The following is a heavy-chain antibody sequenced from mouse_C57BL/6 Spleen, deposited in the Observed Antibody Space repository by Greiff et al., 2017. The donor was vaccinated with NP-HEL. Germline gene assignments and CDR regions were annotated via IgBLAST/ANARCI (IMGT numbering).Heavy chain of an antibody. V-gene: IGHV1-52*01. CDR3: ARMYYGSGGDYCDY. CDR1: GYTFTSYW. Sequence: VQLQQPGAELVRPGSSVKLSCKASGYTFTSYWMHWVKQRPIQGLEWIGNIDPSDSETHYNQKFKDKATLTVDKSSSTAYMQLSSLTSEDSAVYYCARMYYGSGGDYCDYWGQGTTLTVSS. J-gene: IGHJ2*01. CDR2: IDPSDSET. D-gene: IGHD1-1*01.